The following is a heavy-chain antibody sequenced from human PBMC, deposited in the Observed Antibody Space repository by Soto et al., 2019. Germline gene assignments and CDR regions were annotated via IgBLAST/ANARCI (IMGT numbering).Heavy chain of an antibody. V-gene: IGHV4-30-2*01. J-gene: IGHJ4*02. D-gene: IGHD4-4*01. Sequence: QLQLQESGSGLVKPSQTLSLTCAVSGGSISSRGYSCSWIRQPPGKGLEWIGYIYHSGSTYYNPSVKSRVTISVDRSKNQFSLKLSSVTAADTAVYYCSRGMTTVTTFDYWGQGTLVTVSS. CDR1: GGSISSRGYS. CDR2: IYHSGST. CDR3: SRGMTTVTTFDY.